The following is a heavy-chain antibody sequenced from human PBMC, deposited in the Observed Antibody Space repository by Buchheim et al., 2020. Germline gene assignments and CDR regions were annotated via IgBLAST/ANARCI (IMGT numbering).Heavy chain of an antibody. Sequence: QVQLQESGPGLVKPSETLSLTCSVSGVSISSFYWSWIRQPPGKGLEWIGHIYDSGYTNYNPSLKSRVTISVDTSKSQFSLKLRSVTAADTAVYYCAREHTSVGFTYGYGVDVWGQGTT. J-gene: IGHJ6*02. CDR3: AREHTSVGFTYGYGVDV. CDR1: GVSISSFY. V-gene: IGHV4-59*01. CDR2: IYDSGYT. D-gene: IGHD5-18*01.